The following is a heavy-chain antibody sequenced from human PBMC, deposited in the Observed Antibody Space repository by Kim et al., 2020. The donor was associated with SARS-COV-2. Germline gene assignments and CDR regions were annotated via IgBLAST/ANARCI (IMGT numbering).Heavy chain of an antibody. CDR3: ARDRSPYYYDSSGYYHDAFDI. D-gene: IGHD3-22*01. CDR1: GYTFTSYG. CDR2: ISAYNGNT. J-gene: IGHJ3*02. V-gene: IGHV1-18*04. Sequence: ASVKVSCKASGYTFTSYGISWVRQAPGQGLEWMGWISAYNGNTNYAQKLQGRVTMTTDTSTSTAYMELRSLRSDDTAVYYCARDRSPYYYDSSGYYHDAFDIWGQGTMVTVSS.